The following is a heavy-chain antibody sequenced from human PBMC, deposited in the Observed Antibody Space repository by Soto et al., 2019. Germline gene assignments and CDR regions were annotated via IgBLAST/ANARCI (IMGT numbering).Heavy chain of an antibody. CDR3: AKDVGAVAGTRAPRPFDY. CDR2: ISGSGGST. Sequence: GGSLRLSCAASGFTFSSYAMSWVRQAPGKGLEWVSAISGSGGSTYYADSVKGRFTISRDNSKNTLYLQMNSLRAEDTAVYYCAKDVGAVAGTRAPRPFDYWGQGTLVTVSS. CDR1: GFTFSSYA. D-gene: IGHD6-19*01. V-gene: IGHV3-23*01. J-gene: IGHJ4*02.